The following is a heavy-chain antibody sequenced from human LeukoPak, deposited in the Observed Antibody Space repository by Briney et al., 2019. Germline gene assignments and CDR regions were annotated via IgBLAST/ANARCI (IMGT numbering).Heavy chain of an antibody. CDR1: GFAFSSYA. D-gene: IGHD1-26*01. CDR3: AKLLGEATMDC. V-gene: IGHV3-30-3*02. Sequence: GGSLRLSCAASGFAFSSYAMHWVRQAPGKGLEWVAVISYDGSNKYYADSVKGRFTISRDNSKNTLYLQMNSLRAEDTAVYYGAKLLGEATMDCLGQGTQVTVSS. CDR2: ISYDGSNK. J-gene: IGHJ4*02.